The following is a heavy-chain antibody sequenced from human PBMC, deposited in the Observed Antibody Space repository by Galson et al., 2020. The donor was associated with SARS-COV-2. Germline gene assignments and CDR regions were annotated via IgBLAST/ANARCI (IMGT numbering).Heavy chain of an antibody. D-gene: IGHD1-26*01. J-gene: IGHJ2*01. CDR3: ARESWELWYFDL. Sequence: SETLSLTCAVYGWSFSGYYWSWIRQPPGKGLEWIGEINHSGSTNYNPSLKSRVTISVDTSKNQFSLKLSSVTAADTAVYYCARESWELWYFDLWGRGTLVTVSS. CDR2: INHSGST. V-gene: IGHV4-34*01. CDR1: GWSFSGYY.